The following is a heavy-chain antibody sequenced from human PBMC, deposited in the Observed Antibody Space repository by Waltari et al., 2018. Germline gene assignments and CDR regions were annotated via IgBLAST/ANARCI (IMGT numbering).Heavy chain of an antibody. Sequence: EVQLVESGGGSVQPGGSLRLSCAASGMTFSNYWMNWVRQATGEGLEWVANIKKDGSEKNYVDSVEGRFSISRDNAQNSLYLQMNSLRAEDTAIYYCVTGLTTVTAKDYFDHWGQGALVTVSS. CDR1: GMTFSNYW. V-gene: IGHV3-7*01. J-gene: IGHJ4*02. CDR3: VTGLTTVTAKDYFDH. D-gene: IGHD4-17*01. CDR2: IKKDGSEK.